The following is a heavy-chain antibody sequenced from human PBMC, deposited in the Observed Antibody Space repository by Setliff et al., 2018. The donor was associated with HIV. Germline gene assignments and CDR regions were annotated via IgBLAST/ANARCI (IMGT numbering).Heavy chain of an antibody. V-gene: IGHV3-7*02. J-gene: IGHJ4*02. CDR1: GFTFSSYW. CDR3: ARVGQWLGVDY. D-gene: IGHD6-19*01. CDR2: IKHDGGEA. Sequence: GGSLRLSCTASGFTFSSYWMTWARQAPGKGLEWVASIKHDGGEAHYVDSLKGRFTISRDNPKNSLYLQMNSLRAEDTAVYYCARVGQWLGVDYWGQGTLVTVSS.